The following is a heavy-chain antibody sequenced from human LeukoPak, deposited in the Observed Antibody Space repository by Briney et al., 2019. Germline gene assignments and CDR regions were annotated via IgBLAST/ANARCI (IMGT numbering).Heavy chain of an antibody. J-gene: IGHJ4*02. Sequence: GGSLRLSCAASGFTFSNYAMHWVRQAPGKGLEWVSYISSSSSTIYYADSVKGRFTISRDNAKNSLYLQMNSLRAEDTALYYCAKEFISGSYRDWGQGTLVTVSS. CDR3: AKEFISGSYRD. CDR2: ISSSSSTI. D-gene: IGHD1-26*01. CDR1: GFTFSNYA. V-gene: IGHV3-48*01.